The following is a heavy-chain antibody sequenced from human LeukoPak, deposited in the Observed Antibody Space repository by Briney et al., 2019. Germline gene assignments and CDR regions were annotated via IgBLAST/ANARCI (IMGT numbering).Heavy chain of an antibody. J-gene: IGHJ3*02. CDR2: IYYSGST. CDR3: ARLYYDSSGLYPGAFDI. D-gene: IGHD3-22*01. Sequence: SETLSLTCTVSGGSISSYYWSWIRQPPGKGLEWIGYIYYSGSTNYNPSLKSRVTISVDTSKNQFSLKLSSVTAADTAVYYCARLYYDSSGLYPGAFDIWGQGTVVTASS. V-gene: IGHV4-59*08. CDR1: GGSISSYY.